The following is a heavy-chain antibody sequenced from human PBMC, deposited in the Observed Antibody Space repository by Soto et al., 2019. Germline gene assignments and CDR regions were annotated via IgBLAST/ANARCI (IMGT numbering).Heavy chain of an antibody. Sequence: GGSLRLSCAASGFTFSNYAMSWVRQAPGKGLEWVSSISGSAVYTYYADSVKGRFTISRDNSKNTLFLQMNSLRAEDSAVYYCAKDFIAATGTPSYYFDSWGQGILVTVSS. V-gene: IGHV3-23*01. CDR3: AKDFIAATGTPSYYFDS. J-gene: IGHJ4*02. D-gene: IGHD6-13*01. CDR2: ISGSAVYT. CDR1: GFTFSNYA.